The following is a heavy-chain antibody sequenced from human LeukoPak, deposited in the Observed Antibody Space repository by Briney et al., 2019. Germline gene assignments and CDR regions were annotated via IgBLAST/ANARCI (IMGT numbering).Heavy chain of an antibody. J-gene: IGHJ6*03. V-gene: IGHV4-34*01. Sequence: PSETLSLTCDVYGGSFSSYHWSWIRQPPEKGLEWIGEINHSGSTNYNPSLKSRVTISVDTSKNQFSLKLSSVTAADTAVYYCASVRKGYCSSTSCYAKGYYYYMDVWGKGTTVTISS. CDR2: INHSGST. CDR1: GGSFSSYH. CDR3: ASVRKGYCSSTSCYAKGYYYYMDV. D-gene: IGHD2-2*01.